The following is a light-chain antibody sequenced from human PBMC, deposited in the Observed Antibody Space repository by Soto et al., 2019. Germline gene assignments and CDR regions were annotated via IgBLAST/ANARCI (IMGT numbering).Light chain of an antibody. Sequence: DIQMTQSPSTLSASVRDRVTITCRASQSISSWLAWYQQKPGKAPKLLIYKASSLESGVPSRFSGSGSGTEFTLTISSLQPDDFATYYCQQYNSPVAFGQGTKVDFK. CDR2: KAS. V-gene: IGKV1-5*03. CDR1: QSISSW. J-gene: IGKJ1*01. CDR3: QQYNSPVA.